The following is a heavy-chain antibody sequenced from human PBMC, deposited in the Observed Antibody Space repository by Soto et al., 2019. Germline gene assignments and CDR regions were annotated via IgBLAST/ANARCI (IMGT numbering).Heavy chain of an antibody. CDR2: IFSGGGGT. Sequence: PGGSLRLSCSASGFTISAYTMGWVRLSTGKGLEWVSTIFSGGGGTQFADSVTGRFSISRDNSRNQMYLQMNSLRVDDTALYYCARDRQPDGTWTFDYWGRGVLVTVSS. CDR3: ARDRQPDGTWTFDY. J-gene: IGHJ4*02. CDR1: GFTISAYT. D-gene: IGHD2-15*01. V-gene: IGHV3-23*01.